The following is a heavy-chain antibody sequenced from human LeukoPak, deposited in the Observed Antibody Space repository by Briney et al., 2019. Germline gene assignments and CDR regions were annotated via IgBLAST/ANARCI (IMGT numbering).Heavy chain of an antibody. Sequence: SETLSLTCTVSGGSISSYYWSWIQQPPGKGLEWIGYIYYSGSTNYNPSLKSRVTISVDTSKNQFSLKLSSVTAADTAVYYCARWDSRGYYDSSGYSSWGQGTLVTVSS. CDR1: GGSISSYY. CDR3: ARWDSRGYYDSSGYSS. V-gene: IGHV4-59*01. CDR2: IYYSGST. D-gene: IGHD3-22*01. J-gene: IGHJ4*02.